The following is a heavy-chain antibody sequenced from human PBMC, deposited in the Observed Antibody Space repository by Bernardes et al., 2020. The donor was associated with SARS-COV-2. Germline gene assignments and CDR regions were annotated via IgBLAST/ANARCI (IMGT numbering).Heavy chain of an antibody. Sequence: SETLSVSCSVYGGSFSGYYWTWVRLLPGKRLEWIGDIYQSGTTDYNPSLRGRVAISIENSKRQFSLRLDSVTAADTAIYFCAREVVGVDVFDVWGPGTLVTVSS. CDR3: AREVVGVDVFDV. CDR1: GGSFSGYY. D-gene: IGHD2-15*01. CDR2: IYQSGTT. J-gene: IGHJ3*01. V-gene: IGHV4-34*01.